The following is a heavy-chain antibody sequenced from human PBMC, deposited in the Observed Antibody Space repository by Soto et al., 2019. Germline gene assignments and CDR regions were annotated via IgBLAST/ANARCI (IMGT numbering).Heavy chain of an antibody. CDR3: ARRIAAAGSGGLYFDY. J-gene: IGHJ4*02. CDR1: GGSISSYY. V-gene: IGHV4-59*08. Sequence: SETLSLTCTVSGGSISSYYWSWIRQPPGKGLEWIGYIYYSGSTNYNPSLKSRVTISVDTSKNQFSLKLSSVTAADTAVYYCARRIAAAGSGGLYFDYWGQGTLVTVSS. CDR2: IYYSGST. D-gene: IGHD6-13*01.